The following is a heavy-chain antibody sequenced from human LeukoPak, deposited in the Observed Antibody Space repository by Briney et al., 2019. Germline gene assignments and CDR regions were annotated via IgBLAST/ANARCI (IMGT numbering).Heavy chain of an antibody. CDR1: GDSVSGNSAA. CDR3: ARSGDDSSGSFDY. CDR2: TYYRSKWHN. D-gene: IGHD3-22*01. Sequence: SQTLSLTCALSGDSVSGNSAAWNWIRQSPSRGLEWLGRTYYRSKWHNDYAISVKSRITINPDTSKNQFSLQLNSVTPEDTAVYYCARSGDDSSGSFDYWGQGTLVTVSS. J-gene: IGHJ4*02. V-gene: IGHV6-1*01.